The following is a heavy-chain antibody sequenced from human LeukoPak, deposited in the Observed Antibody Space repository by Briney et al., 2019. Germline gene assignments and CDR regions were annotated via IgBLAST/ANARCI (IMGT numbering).Heavy chain of an antibody. CDR1: GYTFTSYG. J-gene: IGHJ4*02. CDR2: INPSGGST. D-gene: IGHD3-3*01. CDR3: ALILEWPKSFDY. V-gene: IGHV1-46*01. Sequence: ASVKVSXKASGYTFTSYGISWVRQAPGQGLEWMGIINPSGGSTSYAQKFQGRVTMTRDTSTSTVYMELSSLRSEDTAVYYCALILEWPKSFDYWGQGTLVTVSS.